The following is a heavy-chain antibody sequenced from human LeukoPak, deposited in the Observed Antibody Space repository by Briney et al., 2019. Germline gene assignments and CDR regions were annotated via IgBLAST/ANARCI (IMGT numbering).Heavy chain of an antibody. V-gene: IGHV1-24*01. CDR3: ATLGKGSSWPDAFDI. D-gene: IGHD6-13*01. CDR1: GYTLTELS. CDR2: FDPEDGET. J-gene: IGHJ3*02. Sequence: GASVKVSCKVSGYTLTELSMHWVRQAPGKGLEWMGGFDPEDGETIYAQKFQGRVTMTEDTSTDTAYMELSSLRSEDTAVYYCATLGKGSSWPDAFDIWGQGTMVTVSS.